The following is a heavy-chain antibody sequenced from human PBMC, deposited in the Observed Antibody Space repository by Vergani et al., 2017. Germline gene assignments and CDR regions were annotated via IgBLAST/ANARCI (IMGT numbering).Heavy chain of an antibody. CDR1: GGSFSGYY. V-gene: IGHV4-34*01. CDR3: ASRLYCSGGSCYSSNWFDP. Sequence: QVQLQQWGAGLLKPAETLSLTCAVYGGSFSGYYWSWIRQPPGKGLEWIGEINHSGSTNYNPSLKSRVTISVDTSKNQFSLTLSSVTAADTAVYYCASRLYCSGGSCYSSNWFDPWGQGTLVTVSS. CDR2: INHSGST. J-gene: IGHJ5*02. D-gene: IGHD2-15*01.